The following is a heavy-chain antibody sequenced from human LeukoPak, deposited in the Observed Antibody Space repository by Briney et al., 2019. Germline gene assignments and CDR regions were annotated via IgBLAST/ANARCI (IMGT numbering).Heavy chain of an antibody. J-gene: IGHJ4*02. CDR2: GGST. Sequence: GGSTSYAQKFQGRVTMTRDTSTSTVYMELSSLRSEDTAVYYCARDPHYYDSSGYYYVGIDYWGQGTLVTVSS. CDR3: ARDPHYYDSSGYYYVGIDY. D-gene: IGHD3-22*01. V-gene: IGHV1-46*01.